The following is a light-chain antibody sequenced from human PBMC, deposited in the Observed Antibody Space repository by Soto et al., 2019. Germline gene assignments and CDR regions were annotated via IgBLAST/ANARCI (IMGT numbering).Light chain of an antibody. Sequence: QSALTQPRSVSGSPGQSVTISCTGNSNDIGGHDYVSWFQQHPGRAPKLMIYDVTKRPSGVPDRFSGSKAGNTASLTISGLQAEDDSDYYCCSYAGISTFIFGGGTKLTVL. CDR2: DVT. CDR3: CSYAGISTFI. J-gene: IGLJ2*01. V-gene: IGLV2-11*01. CDR1: SNDIGGHDY.